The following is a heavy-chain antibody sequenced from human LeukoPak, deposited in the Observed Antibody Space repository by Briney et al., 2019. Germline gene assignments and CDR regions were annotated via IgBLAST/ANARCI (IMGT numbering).Heavy chain of an antibody. D-gene: IGHD5-12*01. Sequence: PSETLSLTCTVSAGFINSSNWWSWVRQPPGEGLEWIGEIFHTGDANYNPSLQSRVTMSVDKSKNQFSLRLSSVTAADTAMYYCVRDRNSNLRLGFWGQGALVTVSP. J-gene: IGHJ4*02. CDR3: VRDRNSNLRLGF. CDR1: AGFINSSNW. CDR2: IFHTGDA. V-gene: IGHV4-4*02.